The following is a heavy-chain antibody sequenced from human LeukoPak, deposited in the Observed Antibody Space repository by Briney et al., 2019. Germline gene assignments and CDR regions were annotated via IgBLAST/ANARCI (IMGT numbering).Heavy chain of an antibody. Sequence: GGSLRLSCAASGFTVSSSFMSWVRQASGKGLEWVSVIYSGGSTYYADSVKGRFTISRDNSKNTLYLQMNSLRAEDTAVYYCARDQGRDGYNWRYWGQGTLVTVSS. CDR1: GFTVSSSF. CDR3: ARDQGRDGYNWRY. D-gene: IGHD5-24*01. CDR2: IYSGGST. V-gene: IGHV3-53*01. J-gene: IGHJ4*02.